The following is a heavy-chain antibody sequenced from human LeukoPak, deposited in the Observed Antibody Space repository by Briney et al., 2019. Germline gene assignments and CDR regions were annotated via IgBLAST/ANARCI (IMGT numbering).Heavy chain of an antibody. CDR1: GXSISXXXYY. CDR2: XYTSGST. V-gene: IGHV4-61*02. D-gene: IGHD6-13*01. CDR3: AREVIAAAGGFDYYYYMDV. J-gene: IGHJ6*03. Sequence: TXXVXGXSISXXXYYWXXIRXPAXXXXXWIXRXYTSGSTNYNPSLKSRVTISVDTSKNQFSLKLSSVTAADTAVYYCAREVIAAAGGFDYYYYMDVWGKGTTVTVSS.